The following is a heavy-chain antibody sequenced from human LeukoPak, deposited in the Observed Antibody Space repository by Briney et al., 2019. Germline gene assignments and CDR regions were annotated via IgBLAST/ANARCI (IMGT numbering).Heavy chain of an antibody. CDR1: GGSISSYY. V-gene: IGHV4-59*08. D-gene: IGHD3-10*01. CDR3: ARYYYGSEGNWFDP. CDR2: IYYSGST. Sequence: SETLSLTCTVSGGSISSYYWSWIRQPPEKGLERIGYIYYSGSTNYNPSLKSRVTISVDTSKNQFSLKLSSVTAADTAVYYCARYYYGSEGNWFDPWGQGTLVTVSS. J-gene: IGHJ5*02.